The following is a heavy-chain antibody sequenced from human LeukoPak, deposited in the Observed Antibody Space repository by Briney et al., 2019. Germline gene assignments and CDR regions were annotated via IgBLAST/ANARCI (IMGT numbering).Heavy chain of an antibody. CDR3: ARDAKLWFGEKAFDT. CDR2: ISDDGRNK. J-gene: IGHJ4*02. CDR1: GFTFTNFG. D-gene: IGHD3-10*01. Sequence: GRSLRLSCATSGFTFTNFGMHWVRQAPGKGLEWVAVISDDGRNKYYADSVKGRFTISRDNSKNTVFLQMDSLRADDTALYYCARDAKLWFGEKAFDTWGQGLLVTVSS. V-gene: IGHV3-30*03.